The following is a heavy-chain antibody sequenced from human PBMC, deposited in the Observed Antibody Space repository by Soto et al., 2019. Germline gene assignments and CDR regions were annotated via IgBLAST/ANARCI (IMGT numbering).Heavy chain of an antibody. CDR3: AKVGFYVILTGYPPPNYYYGLAV. D-gene: IGHD3-9*01. Sequence: GGSLRLSCAASGFTFSSYGMHWVRQAPGKGLEWVAVISYDGSNKYYADSVKGRFTISRDNSKNTLYLQMNSLRAEDTAVYYCAKVGFYVILTGYPPPNYYYGLAVWGQGTTATVS. V-gene: IGHV3-30*18. CDR1: GFTFSSYG. J-gene: IGHJ6*02. CDR2: ISYDGSNK.